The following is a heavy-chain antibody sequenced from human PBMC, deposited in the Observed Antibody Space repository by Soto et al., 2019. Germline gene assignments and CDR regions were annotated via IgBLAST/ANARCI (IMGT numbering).Heavy chain of an antibody. V-gene: IGHV3-23*01. J-gene: IGHJ4*02. CDR1: GFTFSSYG. Sequence: EVQLLESGGGLVQPGGSLRVSCAASGFTFSSYGMSWVRQAPGKGLEWVSGISGSGGSTYYADSVKGRFTISRDNYKDTVYLPTDSLRAEDTALYFCASYYYDRSGYYHYFYYWGQGTLVTVSS. CDR3: ASYYYDRSGYYHYFYY. CDR2: ISGSGGST. D-gene: IGHD3-22*01.